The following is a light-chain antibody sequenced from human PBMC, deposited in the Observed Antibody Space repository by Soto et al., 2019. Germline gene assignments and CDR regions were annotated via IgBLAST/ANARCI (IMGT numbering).Light chain of an antibody. Sequence: IQMTQSPSSLSASVGDRVIITCRASQSISSYLNWYQQKPGKVPKLLIYAASSLQSGVPSRFSGSGSGTDFTLTISSLQPEDFATYYCQQSYSTPRTFGQGTKWIS. CDR2: AAS. CDR3: QQSYSTPRT. CDR1: QSISSY. J-gene: IGKJ1*01. V-gene: IGKV1-39*01.